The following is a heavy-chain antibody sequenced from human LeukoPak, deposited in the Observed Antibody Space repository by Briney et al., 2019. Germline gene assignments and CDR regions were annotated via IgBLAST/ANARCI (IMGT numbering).Heavy chain of an antibody. CDR2: IDRNGSEK. CDR1: EFTFSNYW. J-gene: IGHJ3*01. D-gene: IGHD2-8*01. V-gene: IGHV3-7*01. CDR3: ARVRLRKTSNGDVTQYEALDV. Sequence: PGGSLRLSCAASEFTFSNYWVTWVRQGPGKGLEWVANIDRNGSEKNYLESVKGRFIISRDDAKNSVYLQVSSLRAEDTAVYLCARVRLRKTSNGDVTQYEALDVWGQGTVVIVSS.